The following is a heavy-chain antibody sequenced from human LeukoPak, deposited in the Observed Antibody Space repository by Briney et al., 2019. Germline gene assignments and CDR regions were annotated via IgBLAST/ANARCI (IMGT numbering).Heavy chain of an antibody. CDR2: ISYDGSIR. CDR3: ARGVGSYGNDYNYGMDV. V-gene: IGHV3-30-3*01. Sequence: GRSLRLSCAASGFTFSGYGMHWGREAPGKGLEWVAFISYDGSIRNYADSEKGRFTISRDNSKNTLYLQLNSLRTEDTALYYCARGVGSYGNDYNYGMDVWGRGTMVIVSS. CDR1: GFTFSGYG. D-gene: IGHD5-18*01. J-gene: IGHJ6*02.